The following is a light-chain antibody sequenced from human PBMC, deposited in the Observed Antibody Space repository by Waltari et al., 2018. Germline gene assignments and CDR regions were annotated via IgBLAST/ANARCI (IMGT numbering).Light chain of an antibody. J-gene: IGKJ1*01. Sequence: DIVMTQSPLFLPVPPREPAPISCRSSQSLLHSNGFNYVDWYLQKPGQSPQLLIYLDSNRASGVPDRFSGSGSRTDFTLTISSLQPDDFATYYCLQDFSYPRTFGQGTRVEF. V-gene: IGKV2-28*01. CDR3: LQDFSYPRT. CDR2: LDS. CDR1: QSLLHSNGFNY.